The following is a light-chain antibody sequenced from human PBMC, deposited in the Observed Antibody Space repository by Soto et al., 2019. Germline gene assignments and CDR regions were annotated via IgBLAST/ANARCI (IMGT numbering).Light chain of an antibody. CDR2: RNS. V-gene: IGLV1-40*01. CDR3: QSYDTSRSGFWV. CDR1: SSNIGAGYD. J-gene: IGLJ3*02. Sequence: QSVLTQPPSVSGAPGQRVTISCTGSSSNIGAGYDVHWYQQLPGTAPKLLIYRNSNRPSGVPDRCSGSKSGTSASLAITGLQAEDEADYYCQSYDTSRSGFWVFGGGTKLTVL.